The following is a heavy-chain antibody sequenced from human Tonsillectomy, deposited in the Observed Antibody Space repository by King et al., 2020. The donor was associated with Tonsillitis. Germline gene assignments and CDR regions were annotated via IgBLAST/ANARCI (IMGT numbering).Heavy chain of an antibody. CDR3: AKDDGYYDSSGFLDY. J-gene: IGHJ4*02. CDR1: GFTFSSYG. D-gene: IGHD3-22*01. CDR2: ISYDGSNK. V-gene: IGHV3-30*18. Sequence: QLVQSGGGVVQPGRSLRLSCAASGFTFSSYGMHWVRQAPGKGLEWVAVISYDGSNKYYADSVKGRFTISRDNSKNTLYLQMNSLRAEDTAVYYCAKDDGYYDSSGFLDYWGQGTLVTVSS.